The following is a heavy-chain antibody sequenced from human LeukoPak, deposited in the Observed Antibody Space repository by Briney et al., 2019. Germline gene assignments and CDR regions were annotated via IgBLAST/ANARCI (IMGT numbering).Heavy chain of an antibody. V-gene: IGHV1-8*03. CDR2: MNPNSGNT. J-gene: IGHJ4*02. D-gene: IGHD3-22*01. Sequence: GASVKVSCKASGYTFTGYYMHWVRQVTGQGLEWMGWMNPNSGNTAYAQKFQGRVTITRNTSISTAYMELSSLRSEDTAIYYCAREDYYDSGSSDYWGQGTLVTVSS. CDR1: GYTFTGYY. CDR3: AREDYYDSGSSDY.